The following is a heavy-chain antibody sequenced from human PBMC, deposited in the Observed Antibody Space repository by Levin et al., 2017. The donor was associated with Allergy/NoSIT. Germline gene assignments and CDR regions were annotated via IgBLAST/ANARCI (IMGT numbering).Heavy chain of an antibody. Sequence: ASVKVSCKASGYTFTSYYMHWVRQAPGQGLEWMGIINPSGGSTSYAQKFQGRVTMTRDTSTSTVYMELSSLRSEDTAVYYCARGSGYYDSSGYRKDAFDIWGQGTMVTVSS. J-gene: IGHJ3*02. CDR2: INPSGGST. CDR3: ARGSGYYDSSGYRKDAFDI. CDR1: GYTFTSYY. V-gene: IGHV1-46*01. D-gene: IGHD3-22*01.